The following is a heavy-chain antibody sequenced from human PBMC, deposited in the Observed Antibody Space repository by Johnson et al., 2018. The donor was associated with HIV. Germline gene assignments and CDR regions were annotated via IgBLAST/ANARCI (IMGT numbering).Heavy chain of an antibody. V-gene: IGHV3-23*04. CDR3: ASITTIAAAGRGAFDI. Sequence: MLLVESGGGLVQPGRSLRLSCAGSGFTFDDYAMHWVRQAPGKGLEWVSGISGRGGSTYYADSVKRRFTISRDNSKNTLYLQMNSLRAEDTAVYYCASITTIAAAGRGAFDIWGRGTMVTVSS. CDR1: GFTFDDYA. J-gene: IGHJ3*02. D-gene: IGHD6-13*01. CDR2: ISGRGGST.